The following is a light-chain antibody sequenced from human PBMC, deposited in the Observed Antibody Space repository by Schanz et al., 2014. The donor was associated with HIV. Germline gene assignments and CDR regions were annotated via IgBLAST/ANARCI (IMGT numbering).Light chain of an antibody. CDR3: SSYTTSSTLV. CDR2: DVT. CDR1: SGDVGRYDY. Sequence: QSVLTQPASVSGSLGQSITISCTGTSGDVGRYDYVSWYQQHPGQAPKLMIYDVTNRPSGVSNRFSGSKSGNMASLTVSGLQPEDEADYYCSSYTTSSTLVFGGGTKLTVL. V-gene: IGLV2-14*03. J-gene: IGLJ2*01.